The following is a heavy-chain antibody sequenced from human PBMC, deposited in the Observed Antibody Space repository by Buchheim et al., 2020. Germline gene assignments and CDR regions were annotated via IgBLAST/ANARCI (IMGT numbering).Heavy chain of an antibody. CDR1: GFTFSSYD. D-gene: IGHD6-19*01. J-gene: IGHJ4*02. CDR2: ISGSGGNT. Sequence: EVQLLESGGGLVQPGGSLRLSCAASGFTFSSYDMNWVRQSPGKGLEWVSAISGSGGNTYYADSVKGRFTISRDNSKNTLYLQMNSMRAEDTAVYYCASLSGSQASIFDYWGQGTL. CDR3: ASLSGSQASIFDY. V-gene: IGHV3-23*01.